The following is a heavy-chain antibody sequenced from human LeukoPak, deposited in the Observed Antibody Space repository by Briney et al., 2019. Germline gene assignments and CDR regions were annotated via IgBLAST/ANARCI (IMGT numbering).Heavy chain of an antibody. Sequence: PGGSLRLSCAASGFTFDDYAMHWVRQAPGKGLERVSLISGDGGSTYYADSVKGRFTISRDNSKNTLYLQMNSLRAEDTAVYHCANGEVAAGVYWGQGTLVTVSS. CDR1: GFTFDDYA. J-gene: IGHJ4*02. D-gene: IGHD6-19*01. V-gene: IGHV3-43*02. CDR3: ANGEVAAGVY. CDR2: ISGDGGST.